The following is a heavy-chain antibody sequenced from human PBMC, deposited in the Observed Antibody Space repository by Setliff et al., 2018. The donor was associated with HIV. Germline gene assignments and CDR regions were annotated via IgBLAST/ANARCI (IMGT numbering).Heavy chain of an antibody. D-gene: IGHD1-26*01. V-gene: IGHV4-39*01. CDR2: IHLSGST. Sequence: SETLSLTCTVSGGSISSSTYYWGWIRQPPGKGLEWIGNIHLSGSTYYNPSLKSRVTVSVDPSKNQFSLKLSSVTAADTAVYYCARTTYSGSYFNDSWGQGTLVTVSS. CDR1: GGSISSSTYY. CDR3: ARTTYSGSYFNDS. J-gene: IGHJ5*01.